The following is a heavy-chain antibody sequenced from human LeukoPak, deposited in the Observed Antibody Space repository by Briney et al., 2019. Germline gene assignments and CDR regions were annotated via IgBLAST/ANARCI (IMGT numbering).Heavy chain of an antibody. CDR3: ARDSSWYYFDY. CDR2: ISAYNGNT. Sequence: ASVTVACKASGYTFASYGISWVRHAPGQWREWMGWISAYNGNTNYAQKLQGRVTMTTDTSTSTAYMELRSLRSDDTAVYYCARDSSWYYFDYWGQGTLVTVSS. CDR1: GYTFASYG. J-gene: IGHJ4*02. D-gene: IGHD6-13*01. V-gene: IGHV1-18*01.